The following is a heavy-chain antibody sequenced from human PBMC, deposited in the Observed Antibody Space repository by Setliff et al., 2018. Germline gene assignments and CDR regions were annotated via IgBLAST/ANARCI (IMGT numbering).Heavy chain of an antibody. Sequence: PGGSLRLSCAASGFTFSTYGMHWVRQAPGKGLEWVAFIWYDGTNKYYVDSVKGRFTVSRDNSKNTLYLQMNSLRAEDTAVYYCAKDVLLELTPDAFDIWGQGTMVTVSS. CDR3: AKDVLLELTPDAFDI. CDR2: IWYDGTNK. D-gene: IGHD1-7*01. CDR1: GFTFSTYG. J-gene: IGHJ3*02. V-gene: IGHV3-30*02.